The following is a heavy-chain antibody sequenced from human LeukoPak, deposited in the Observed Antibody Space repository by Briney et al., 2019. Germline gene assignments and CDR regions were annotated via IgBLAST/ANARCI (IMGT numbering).Heavy chain of an antibody. D-gene: IGHD6-13*01. CDR2: ININSGGI. CDR3: ARAYAPLPPHGSSWYPPFDY. J-gene: IGHJ4*01. Sequence: ASVKVSCKASGSTFTGYYMHWVRQAPGQGLEWMGWININSGGIHYGEKFQGMLTLNRDTSLSTAYMELSRLSSEDTAVYYCARAYAPLPPHGSSWYPPFDYWGQGTLVTVSS. CDR1: GSTFTGYY. V-gene: IGHV1-2*02.